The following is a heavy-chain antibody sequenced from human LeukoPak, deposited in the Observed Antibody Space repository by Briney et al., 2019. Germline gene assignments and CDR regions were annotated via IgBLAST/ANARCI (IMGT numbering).Heavy chain of an antibody. J-gene: IGHJ4*02. CDR3: AKAPVTSCRGAYCYPFDY. Sequence: GGSLRLSCAASGFSLSSYAMSGVRQARGRGVEWVSAISSTDAGTYKADSVRGRFSTSRDSSKTTLYLQMNSLRAEDAAVYYCAKAPVTSCRGAYCYPFDYWGQGTLVTVSS. D-gene: IGHD2-21*01. CDR1: GFSLSSYA. V-gene: IGHV3-23*01. CDR2: ISSTDAGT.